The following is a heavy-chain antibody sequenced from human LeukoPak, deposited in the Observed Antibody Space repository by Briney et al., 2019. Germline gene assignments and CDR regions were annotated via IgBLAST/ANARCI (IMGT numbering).Heavy chain of an antibody. D-gene: IGHD3-10*01. V-gene: IGHV3-74*01. J-gene: IGHJ3*02. CDR1: GFTLSDYW. CDR3: ARVSGSRNYYFGAFDI. CDR2: IYSDESSA. Sequence: PGGSLRLSCTASGFTLSDYWMQWVRQAPGKGLEWISRIYSDESSAYYADSVKGRFTISRDNAKKTLYLQMNSLRAEDTAMHYCARVSGSRNYYFGAFDIWGQGTMVTVSS.